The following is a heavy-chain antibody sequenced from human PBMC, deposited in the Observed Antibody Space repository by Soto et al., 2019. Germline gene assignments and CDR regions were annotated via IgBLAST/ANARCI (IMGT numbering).Heavy chain of an antibody. CDR1: GFTFSDYY. CDR3: ARDTLYYYDSSGYYYFDY. D-gene: IGHD3-22*01. Sequence: PGGSLRLSCAASGFTFSDYYMSWIRQAPGKGLEWVSYISSSSSYTNYADSVKGRFTISRDNAKNSLYPQMNSLRAEDTAVYYCARDTLYYYDSSGYYYFDYWGQGTLVTVSS. J-gene: IGHJ4*02. V-gene: IGHV3-11*06. CDR2: ISSSSSYT.